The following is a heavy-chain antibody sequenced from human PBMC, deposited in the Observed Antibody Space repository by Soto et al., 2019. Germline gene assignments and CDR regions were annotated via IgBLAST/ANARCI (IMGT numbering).Heavy chain of an antibody. J-gene: IGHJ6*02. D-gene: IGHD6-13*01. Sequence: QVQLQESGPGLVKPSQTLSLTCTVSGGSISSGDYYWSWIRQPPGKGLEWIGYIYYSGSTYYNPSLKSRVTISVDTSKNQFSLKLSSVPAADAAVYYCARGEGSSWYGDYYGMDVWGQGTTVTVSS. CDR1: GGSISSGDYY. CDR2: IYYSGST. V-gene: IGHV4-30-4*01. CDR3: ARGEGSSWYGDYYGMDV.